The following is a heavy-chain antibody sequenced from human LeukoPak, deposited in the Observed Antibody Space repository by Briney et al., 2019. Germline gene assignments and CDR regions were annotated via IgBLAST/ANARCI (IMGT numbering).Heavy chain of an antibody. J-gene: IGHJ4*02. CDR2: IYYSGNT. D-gene: IGHD3-9*01. CDR1: GGSISSSSYY. CDR3: ARGYYDVLTGHPKSFDY. V-gene: IGHV4-39*01. Sequence: SETLSLTCTVSGGSISSSSYYWGWIRQPPGKGLEWIGSIYYSGNTYYNPSLKSRVTISVDTSKNQFPLKLSSLTAADTALYYCARGYYDVLTGHPKSFDYWDQGTLVTVSS.